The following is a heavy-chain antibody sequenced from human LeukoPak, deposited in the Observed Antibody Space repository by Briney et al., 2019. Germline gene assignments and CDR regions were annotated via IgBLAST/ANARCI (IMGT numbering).Heavy chain of an antibody. V-gene: IGHV3-30*18. CDR1: GLTFSTYR. D-gene: IGHD1-26*01. J-gene: IGHJ4*02. CDR2: ISYDGTYR. CDR3: AKDSTVVGGTAFDY. Sequence: GGSLTLLCAPSGLTFSTYRMHWVRQATGKALEWVAVISYDGTYRCYADSVKGRFTISRDNYKKTLYLQMNSLRAEDTALYYCAKDSTVVGGTAFDYWGQGTLVTVSS.